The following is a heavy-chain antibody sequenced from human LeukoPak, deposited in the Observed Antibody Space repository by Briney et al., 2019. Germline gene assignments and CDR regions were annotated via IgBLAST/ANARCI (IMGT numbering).Heavy chain of an antibody. CDR2: ISASGDGT. CDR3: AQRQGHAFDN. J-gene: IGHJ4*02. V-gene: IGHV3-23*01. Sequence: GGSLRLSCAASGFTFSGYAMTWVRQAPGKGLEWVSYISASGDGTYYADSVKGRFTISRDNSKSTLYLQMNSLRAEDTALYYCAQRQGHAFDNWGQGTLVTVSS. CDR1: GFTFSGYA.